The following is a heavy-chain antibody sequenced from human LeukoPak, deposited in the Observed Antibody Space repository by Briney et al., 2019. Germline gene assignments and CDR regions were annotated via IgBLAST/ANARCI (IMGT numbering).Heavy chain of an antibody. CDR1: GYSFSSYW. J-gene: IGHJ4*02. CDR3: AKAEALASAFDY. CDR2: IDTSDYST. D-gene: IGHD6-13*01. Sequence: GESLRISFTGSGYSFSSYWISWVRQMPGKRLEWMGRIDTSDYSTDYSPSFEGHITVSIDKSISTAYLEWSSLKASDTAMYYCAKAEALASAFDYWGQGTLVTVSS. V-gene: IGHV5-10-1*01.